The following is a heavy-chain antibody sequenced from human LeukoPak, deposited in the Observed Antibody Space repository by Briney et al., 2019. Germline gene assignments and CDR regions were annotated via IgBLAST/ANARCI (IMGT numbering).Heavy chain of an antibody. Sequence: SETLSLTCAVSGGSISSGGYSWSWIRQPPGKGLEWIGYIYHSGSTYYNPSLKSRVTISVDRSKNQFSLKLSSVTAADTAVYYCARLRLGTGIDYWGQGTLVTVSS. V-gene: IGHV4-30-2*01. J-gene: IGHJ4*02. CDR2: IYHSGST. CDR3: ARLRLGTGIDY. CDR1: GGSISSGGYS. D-gene: IGHD3-10*01.